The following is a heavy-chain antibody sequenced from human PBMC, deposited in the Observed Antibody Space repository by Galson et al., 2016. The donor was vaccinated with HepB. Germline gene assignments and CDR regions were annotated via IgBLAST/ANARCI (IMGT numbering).Heavy chain of an antibody. D-gene: IGHD2-15*01. V-gene: IGHV1-46*01. CDR2: INPNAGST. Sequence: SVKVSCKASGFTLSTWYMHWVRQVPGQGLEWMGFINPNAGSTNYAQNFQGRVTLTRDTSTSTVYMELSSRRSEEKAVSYCAAERWHALYYFDYWGQGTLVTVSS. CDR1: GFTLSTWY. J-gene: IGHJ4*02. CDR3: AAERWHALYYFDY.